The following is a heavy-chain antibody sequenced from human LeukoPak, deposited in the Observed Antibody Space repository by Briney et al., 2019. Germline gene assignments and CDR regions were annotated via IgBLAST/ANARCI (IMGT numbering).Heavy chain of an antibody. CDR2: INHSGST. Sequence: SETLSLTCAVYGGSFSGYYWSWIRQPPGKGLEWIGEINHSGSTNYNPSLKSRVTISVDTSKNQFSLKLSSVTAADTAVYYCAINSSWYTGYYFDYWGQGTLVTVSS. D-gene: IGHD6-13*01. J-gene: IGHJ4*02. CDR3: AINSSWYTGYYFDY. V-gene: IGHV4-34*01. CDR1: GGSFSGYY.